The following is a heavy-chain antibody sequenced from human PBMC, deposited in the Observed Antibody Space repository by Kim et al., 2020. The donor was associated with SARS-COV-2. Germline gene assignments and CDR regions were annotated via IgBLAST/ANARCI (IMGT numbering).Heavy chain of an antibody. CDR3: ARSRTGYDIFDY. CDR1: GYPFTDFY. J-gene: IGHJ4*02. CDR2: VNPKTGAT. V-gene: IGHV1-2*06. Sequence: ASVKVSCKSSGYPFTDFYIHWVRQAPGQGLEWMGRVNPKTGATNYAQKFQGRVTMTRDTSISTAYVEVSSLRSDDTAVYFCARSRTGYDIFDYWGQGTLLTVSS. D-gene: IGHD5-12*01.